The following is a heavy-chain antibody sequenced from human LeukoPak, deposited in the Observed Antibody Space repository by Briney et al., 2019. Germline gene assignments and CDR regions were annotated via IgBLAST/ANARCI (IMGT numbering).Heavy chain of an antibody. CDR1: GYSISSGYY. J-gene: IGHJ5*02. CDR2: IYYSGST. D-gene: IGHD3-3*01. Sequence: PSETLSLTCAVSGYSISSGYYWSWIRQPPGKGLEWIGYIYYSGSTNYNPSLKSRVTISVDTSKNQFSLKLSSVTAADTAVYYCARGLRFLEWLFEASWFDPWGQGTLVTVSS. V-gene: IGHV4-61*01. CDR3: ARGLRFLEWLFEASWFDP.